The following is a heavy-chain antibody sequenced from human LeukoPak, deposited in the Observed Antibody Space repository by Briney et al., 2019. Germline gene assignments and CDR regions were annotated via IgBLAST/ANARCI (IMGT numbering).Heavy chain of an antibody. CDR2: ISGSGDSA. D-gene: IGHD3-10*01. V-gene: IGHV3-23*01. J-gene: IGHJ4*02. CDR1: GFTFSNYA. Sequence: GGSLRLSCAASGFTFSNYAMSWVRQAPGKGLEWVSIISGSGDSAYSADSMKGRFAISRDNAKNSLYLQMNSLRAEDTAVYYCARDYRYYKAVLDYWGQGTLVTVSS. CDR3: ARDYRYYKAVLDY.